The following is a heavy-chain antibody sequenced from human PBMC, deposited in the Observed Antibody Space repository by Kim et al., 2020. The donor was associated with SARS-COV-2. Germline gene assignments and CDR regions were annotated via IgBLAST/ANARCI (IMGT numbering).Heavy chain of an antibody. CDR2: INHSGST. CDR1: GGSFSGYY. Sequence: SETLSLTCAVYGGSFSGYYWSWIRQPPGKGLEWIGEINHSGSTNYNPSLKSRVTISVDTSKNQFSLKLSSVTAADTAVYYCARGPYTAMVRSGQPNRRSVYYYGMDVWGQGTTVTVSS. D-gene: IGHD5-18*01. V-gene: IGHV4-34*01. J-gene: IGHJ6*02. CDR3: ARGPYTAMVRSGQPNRRSVYYYGMDV.